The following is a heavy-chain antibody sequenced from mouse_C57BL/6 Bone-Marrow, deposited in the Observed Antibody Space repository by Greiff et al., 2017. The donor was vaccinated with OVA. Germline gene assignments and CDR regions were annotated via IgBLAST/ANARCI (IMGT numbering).Heavy chain of an antibody. V-gene: IGHV5-9*01. CDR1: GFTFSSYT. CDR3: ARRWVYFDY. CDR2: ISGGGGNT. J-gene: IGHJ2*01. Sequence: EVHLVESGGGLVKPGGSLKLSCAASGFTFSSYTMSWVRQTPEKRLAWVATISGGGGNTYYPDSVKGRFTISRDNAKNTLYLQMSSLRSEDTALYYCARRWVYFDYWGQGTTLTVSS. D-gene: IGHD4-1*01.